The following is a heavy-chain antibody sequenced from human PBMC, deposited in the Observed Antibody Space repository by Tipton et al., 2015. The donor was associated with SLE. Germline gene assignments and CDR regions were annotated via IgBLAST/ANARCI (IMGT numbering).Heavy chain of an antibody. CDR3: ARHYGDYDFLDY. CDR2: IYYSGST. V-gene: IGHV4-39*07. J-gene: IGHJ4*02. Sequence: TLSLTCTVSGGSISSSSYYWGWIRQPPGKGLEWIGSIYYSGSTYYNPSLKSRVTISVDTSKNQFSLKLNSVTAADTAVYYCARHYGDYDFLDYWGQGTLVTVSS. CDR1: GGSISSSSYY. D-gene: IGHD3-3*01.